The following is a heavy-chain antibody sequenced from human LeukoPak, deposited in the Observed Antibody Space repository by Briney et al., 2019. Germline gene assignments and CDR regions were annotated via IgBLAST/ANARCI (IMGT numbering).Heavy chain of an antibody. Sequence: PGGSLRLSCAASGFTFDDYAMHWVRQAPGKGLEWVSGISYNSDTIAYADSVKGRFTISRDNAKNSLYLQMNSLRAEDTALYYCANGGYPGVYYYDSSGYFDYWGQGTLVTVSS. CDR1: GFTFDDYA. V-gene: IGHV3-9*01. J-gene: IGHJ4*02. D-gene: IGHD3-22*01. CDR2: ISYNSDTI. CDR3: ANGGYPGVYYYDSSGYFDY.